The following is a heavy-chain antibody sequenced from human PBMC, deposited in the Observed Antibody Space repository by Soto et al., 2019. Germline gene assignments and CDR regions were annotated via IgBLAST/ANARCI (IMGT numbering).Heavy chain of an antibody. CDR3: ARECASLF. CDR1: GFTFSSYW. Sequence: EVQLVESGGGLVRPGGSLRLSCAASGFTFSSYWMNWVRQAPGKGLVWVARVKSDEGYTAYADSVKGRFSISRDNAKNRLNLQINSPRVEDTAVYYCARECASLFWGQGTPVTVSS. V-gene: IGHV3-74*01. CDR2: VKSDEGYT. J-gene: IGHJ4*02.